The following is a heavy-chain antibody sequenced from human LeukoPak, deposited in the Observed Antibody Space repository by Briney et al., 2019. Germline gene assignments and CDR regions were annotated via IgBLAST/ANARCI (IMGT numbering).Heavy chain of an antibody. CDR2: IYYSGST. CDR1: GGSISSYY. V-gene: IGHV4-59*01. Sequence: SETLSLTCTVSGGSISSYYWSWIRQPPGKGLEWIGYIYYSGSTNYNPSLKSRVTISVDTSKNQFSLNLSSVTAADTAVYYCTRVTTGTIDNWGQGTLVTVSS. J-gene: IGHJ4*02. CDR3: TRVTTGTIDN. D-gene: IGHD1-1*01.